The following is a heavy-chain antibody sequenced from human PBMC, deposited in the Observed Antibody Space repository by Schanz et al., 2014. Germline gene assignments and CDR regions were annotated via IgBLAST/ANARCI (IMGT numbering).Heavy chain of an antibody. CDR2: VHPGGST. Sequence: EVQLVESGGGLVQPGGSLRLSCAVSGFIVRSNYMTWVRQAPGKGLEWVSFVHPGGSTYYPDSVKGRFTISRDNAKNTLYLQMNSLRAEDTAVYFCAKDLGVDCGDGCFNWYFDLWGRGTLVTVSS. D-gene: IGHD2-21*02. CDR3: AKDLGVDCGDGCFNWYFDL. CDR1: GFIVRSNY. V-gene: IGHV3-66*01. J-gene: IGHJ2*01.